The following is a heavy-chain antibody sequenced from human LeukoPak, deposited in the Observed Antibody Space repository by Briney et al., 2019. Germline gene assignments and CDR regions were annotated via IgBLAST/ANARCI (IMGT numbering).Heavy chain of an antibody. CDR1: GYTFTSYY. Sequence: GASVKVSCKASGYTFTSYYMHWVRQAPGQGLEWMGWINPNSGGINYAQKFQGRVTMTRDTSISTAYMELSRLRSDDTAVYYCARDQQEVVVVPAAIWFDPWGQGTLVTVSS. J-gene: IGHJ5*02. CDR3: ARDQQEVVVVPAAIWFDP. CDR2: INPNSGGI. D-gene: IGHD2-2*01. V-gene: IGHV1-2*02.